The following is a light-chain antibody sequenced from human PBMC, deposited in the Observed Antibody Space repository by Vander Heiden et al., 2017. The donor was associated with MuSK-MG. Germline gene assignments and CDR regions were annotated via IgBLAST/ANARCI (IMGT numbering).Light chain of an antibody. J-gene: IGKJ1*01. CDR2: AAS. Sequence: DIQMTQSPPSLVSSAGDTVTITCWASQGIGAFLYWYQQKPGKAPQLLIYAASILQTGVPSRFSGSGSGTDFTLTITSLQPDDFATYFCQQNYGTPWTFGLGTRVEVK. V-gene: IGKV1-39*01. CDR1: QGIGAF. CDR3: QQNYGTPWT.